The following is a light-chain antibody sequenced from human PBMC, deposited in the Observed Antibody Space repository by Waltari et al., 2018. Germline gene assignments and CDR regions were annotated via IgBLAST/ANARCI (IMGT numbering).Light chain of an antibody. J-gene: IGKJ2*03. CDR1: QSISNY. CDR3: QQYNTYSS. Sequence: DIQMTQSPSTLSASVGDTITITCRASQSISNYLAWYQQKPGKAPKLLIYKASSSGSVVPSRFGGSGSGTEFTLTISSLQPDDFATYYCQQYNTYSSFGQGTKLEIK. V-gene: IGKV1-5*03. CDR2: KAS.